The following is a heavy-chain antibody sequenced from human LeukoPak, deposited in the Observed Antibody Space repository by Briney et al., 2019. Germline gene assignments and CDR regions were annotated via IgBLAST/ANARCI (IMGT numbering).Heavy chain of an antibody. D-gene: IGHD5-18*01. Sequence: PSETLSLTCAVYGGSFSGYYWSWIRQPPGKGLEWIGEINHSGSTNYNPSLKSRVTISVDTSKNQFSLKLSCVTAADTAVYYCAREGGYSFGPYYYYYGMDVWGQGTTVTVSS. CDR3: AREGGYSFGPYYYYYGMDV. V-gene: IGHV4-34*01. J-gene: IGHJ6*02. CDR1: GGSFSGYY. CDR2: INHSGST.